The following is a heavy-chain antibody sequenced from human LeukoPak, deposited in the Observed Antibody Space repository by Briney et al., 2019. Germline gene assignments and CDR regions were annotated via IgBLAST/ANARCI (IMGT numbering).Heavy chain of an antibody. V-gene: IGHV3-30*18. J-gene: IGHJ4*02. CDR3: AKANSSWYYYNIGPLDY. CDR2: ISYDGSNK. CDR1: GFTFSSYG. Sequence: PGGSLRLSCAASGFTFSSYGMHWVRQVPGKGLEWVAVISYDGSNKYYADSVKGRFTISRDNSKNTLYLQMNSLRAEDTAVYYCAKANSSWYYYNIGPLDYWGQGTLVTVSS. D-gene: IGHD6-13*01.